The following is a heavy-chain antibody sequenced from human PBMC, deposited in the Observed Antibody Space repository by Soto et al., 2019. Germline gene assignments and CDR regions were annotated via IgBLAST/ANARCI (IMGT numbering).Heavy chain of an antibody. Sequence: GGSLRLSCAASGFTFSSYGMHWVRQAPGKGLEWVAVISYDGSNKYYADSVKGRFTISRDNSKNTLYLQMNSLRAVDTAVYYWAKEGGGAHCTNGVCPYYYYGMDVWGQGTTVTVSS. CDR2: ISYDGSNK. CDR3: AKEGGGAHCTNGVCPYYYYGMDV. CDR1: GFTFSSYG. V-gene: IGHV3-30*18. J-gene: IGHJ6*02. D-gene: IGHD2-8*01.